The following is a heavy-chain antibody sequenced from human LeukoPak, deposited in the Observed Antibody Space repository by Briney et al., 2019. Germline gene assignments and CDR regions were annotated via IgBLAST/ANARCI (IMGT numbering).Heavy chain of an antibody. CDR2: SNSDGST. Sequence: GGSLRLSCAASGFTFRSYWMHWVRQGPGKGLVWVSRSNSDGSTSHADPVKGRFTISRDNAKNTLYLQMNSLRAEDTAVYYCAREARDGYNSAAFDIWGQGTMVTVSS. J-gene: IGHJ3*02. CDR3: AREARDGYNSAAFDI. V-gene: IGHV3-74*01. CDR1: GFTFRSYW. D-gene: IGHD5-24*01.